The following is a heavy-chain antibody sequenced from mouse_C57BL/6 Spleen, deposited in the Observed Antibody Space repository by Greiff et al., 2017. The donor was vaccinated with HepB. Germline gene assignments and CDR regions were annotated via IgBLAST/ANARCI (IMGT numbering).Heavy chain of an antibody. J-gene: IGHJ1*03. Sequence: QVQLKQSGPELVKPGASVKISCKASGYAFSSSWMNWVKQRPGKGLEWIGRIYPGDGDTNYTGKFKGKATLTADKSSSTAYMQLSSLTSEDSAVYFWARWGAYYYGSLWYFDVWGTGTTVTVSS. CDR2: IYPGDGDT. V-gene: IGHV1-82*01. CDR3: ARWGAYYYGSLWYFDV. CDR1: GYAFSSSW. D-gene: IGHD1-1*01.